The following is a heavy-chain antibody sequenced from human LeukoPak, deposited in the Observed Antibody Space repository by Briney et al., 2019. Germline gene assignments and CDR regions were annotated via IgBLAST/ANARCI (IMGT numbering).Heavy chain of an antibody. CDR3: ARGLIAAAALYYFDY. CDR1: GGSFSGYY. J-gene: IGHJ4*02. D-gene: IGHD6-13*01. Sequence: SETLSLTCAVYGGSFSGYYWSWIRQPPGKRLEWIGEINHSGSTNYNPSLKSRVTISVDTSKNQFSLKLSSVTAADTAVYYCARGLIAAAALYYFDYWGQGTLVTVSS. V-gene: IGHV4-34*01. CDR2: INHSGST.